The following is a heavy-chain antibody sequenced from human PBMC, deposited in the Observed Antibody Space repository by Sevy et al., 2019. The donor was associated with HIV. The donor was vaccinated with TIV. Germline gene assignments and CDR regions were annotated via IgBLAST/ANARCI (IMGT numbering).Heavy chain of an antibody. CDR1: GVSISNYY. J-gene: IGHJ5*02. D-gene: IGHD3-3*01. CDR3: ARTYYDLWSTYPHRVWWFDP. V-gene: IGHV4-59*13. CDR2: IYYSGTT. Sequence: SEILSLTCTVSGVSISNYYWSWIRQLPGKGLEWIGYIYYSGTTNYNPSLQSRVTISVDTSKNQFSLRLSSVTAADTAVYYCARTYYDLWSTYPHRVWWFDPWGQGTLVTVSS.